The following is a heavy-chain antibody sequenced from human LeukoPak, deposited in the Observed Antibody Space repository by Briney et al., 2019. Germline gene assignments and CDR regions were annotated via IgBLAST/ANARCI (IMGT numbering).Heavy chain of an antibody. Sequence: PGGSLRLSCAASGFTVSSNYMSWVRQAPGKGLEWVSVIYSGGSTYYADSVKGRFTISRDNSKNTLYLQMNSLRAEDTAVYYCARDPLTRYFDWLLKDYYYGMDVWGQGTTVTVSS. CDR2: IYSGGST. V-gene: IGHV3-53*05. J-gene: IGHJ6*02. D-gene: IGHD3-9*01. CDR3: ARDPLTRYFDWLLKDYYYGMDV. CDR1: GFTVSSNY.